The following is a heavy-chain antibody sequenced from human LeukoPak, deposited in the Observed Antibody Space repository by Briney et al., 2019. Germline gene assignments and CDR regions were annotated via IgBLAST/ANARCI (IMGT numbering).Heavy chain of an antibody. D-gene: IGHD6-13*01. J-gene: IGHJ4*02. CDR2: ISYDGSNK. CDR3: ANRGYSSSWYSFDY. CDR1: GFTFSRHD. V-gene: IGHV3-30*18. Sequence: PGRSLRLSCVASGFTFSRHDMNWVRQAPGKGLERVAVISYDGSNKYYADSVKGRFTISRDNSKNTLYLQMNSLRAEDTAVYYCANRGYSSSWYSFDYWGQGNLVTVSS.